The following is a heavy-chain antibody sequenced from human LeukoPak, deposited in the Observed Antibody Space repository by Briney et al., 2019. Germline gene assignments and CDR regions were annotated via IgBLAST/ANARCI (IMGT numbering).Heavy chain of an antibody. V-gene: IGHV4-38-2*01. J-gene: IGHJ4*02. Sequence: SETLSLTCAVSGYSISNDYYWGWVRQPPGKGLEWIGDIYHSGSTYKNSSLKSRLTMSLDTSKNQFSLKLISVTAADTAMYYCARLSGAPVRHPIYHFDYWGQGTLVTVSS. D-gene: IGHD2-2*02. CDR3: ARLSGAPVRHPIYHFDY. CDR2: IYHSGST. CDR1: GYSISNDYY.